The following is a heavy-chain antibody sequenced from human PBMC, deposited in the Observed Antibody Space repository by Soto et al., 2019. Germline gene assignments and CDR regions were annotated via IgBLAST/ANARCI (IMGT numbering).Heavy chain of an antibody. Sequence: SETLSLSCTVCGGSISSGGYYWSWIRQHPGKGLEWIGYIYYSGSTYYNPSLKSRVTISVDTSKNQFSLKLSSVTAADTAVYYCAREHYYDSSGVDYWGQGTLVTVSS. D-gene: IGHD3-22*01. V-gene: IGHV4-31*03. CDR1: GGSISSGGYY. J-gene: IGHJ4*02. CDR3: AREHYYDSSGVDY. CDR2: IYYSGST.